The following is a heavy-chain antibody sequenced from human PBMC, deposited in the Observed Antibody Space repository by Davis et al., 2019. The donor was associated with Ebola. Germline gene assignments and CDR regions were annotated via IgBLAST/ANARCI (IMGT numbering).Heavy chain of an antibody. J-gene: IGHJ4*02. V-gene: IGHV4-59*02. CDR2: TYNTVVP. CDR3: ARAYSTSWFFHLDY. CDR1: GGSVSGYY. Sequence: PGGSLRLSCTVSGGSVSGYYWSWIQQPPGKGLEWIGHTYNTVVPDYNPSLKTRVTISVDTSKNQFSLKLTSVTAADTAIYYCARAYSTSWFFHLDYWGQGALVTVSS. D-gene: IGHD6-13*01.